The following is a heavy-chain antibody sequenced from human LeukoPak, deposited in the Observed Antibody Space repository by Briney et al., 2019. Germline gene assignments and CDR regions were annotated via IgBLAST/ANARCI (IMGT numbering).Heavy chain of an antibody. J-gene: IGHJ4*02. CDR3: ARGARYSSSWYCDY. D-gene: IGHD6-13*01. V-gene: IGHV1-18*01. Sequence: ASVNLSCTPSGYTFTIYGISCVRQAPRERLGWMGWISAYNGNTNYAHTLQGRVTMTTDPSTSTAYMELGSLRLDDTAVYYWARGARYSSSWYCDYWGQGTLVTVSS. CDR2: ISAYNGNT. CDR1: GYTFTIYG.